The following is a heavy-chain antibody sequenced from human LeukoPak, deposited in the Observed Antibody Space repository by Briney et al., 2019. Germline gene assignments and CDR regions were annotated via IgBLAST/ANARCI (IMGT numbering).Heavy chain of an antibody. CDR2: ISSSGSTI. D-gene: IGHD3-22*01. J-gene: IGHJ4*02. V-gene: IGHV3-48*03. CDR3: ARVQPFGGDGYYYDSSGEEGFDY. Sequence: GGSLRLSCAASGFTFSSYEMNWVRQAPGKGLEWVSYISSSGSTIYYADSVKGRFTISRDNAKNSLYLQMNSLRAEDTAVYYCARVQPFGGDGYYYDSSGEEGFDYWGQGTLVTVSS. CDR1: GFTFSSYE.